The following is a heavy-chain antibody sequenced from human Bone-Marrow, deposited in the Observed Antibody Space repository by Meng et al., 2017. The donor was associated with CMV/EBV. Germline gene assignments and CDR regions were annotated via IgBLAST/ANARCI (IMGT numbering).Heavy chain of an antibody. CDR1: GFTFSSYS. Sequence: GGSLRLSCAASGFTFSSYSMNWVRQAPGKGLEWVSSISSSSSYIYYADSVKGRFTISRDNAKNSLYLQMNRLRAEDTAVYYCARRLGYCSSTSCYWSYYYYGMDVWGQGTTVTVSS. CDR3: ARRLGYCSSTSCYWSYYYYGMDV. V-gene: IGHV3-21*01. CDR2: ISSSSSYI. D-gene: IGHD2-2*01. J-gene: IGHJ6*02.